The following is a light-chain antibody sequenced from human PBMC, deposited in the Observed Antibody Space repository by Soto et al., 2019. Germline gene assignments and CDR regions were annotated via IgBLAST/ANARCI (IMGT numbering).Light chain of an antibody. CDR1: SSDVGNYNS. CDR3: CSYSNSNDLV. J-gene: IGLJ3*02. Sequence: QSVLTQPPSASGSPGQSVTISCTGTSSDVGNYNSVSWYQQHPGKAPKLTIFDVSRRPSGVPHRFSGSKSGNTASLTVSGLQPEDEADYYCCSYSNSNDLVFGGGTQLTVL. CDR2: DVS. V-gene: IGLV2-8*01.